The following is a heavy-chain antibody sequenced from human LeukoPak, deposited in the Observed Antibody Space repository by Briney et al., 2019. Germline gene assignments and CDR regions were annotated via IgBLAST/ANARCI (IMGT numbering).Heavy chain of an antibody. CDR1: GGSISSSSYY. Sequence: PSETLSLTCTVSGGSISSSSYYWGWIRQPPGKGLEWIGSIYYSGSTYYNPSLKSRVTISVDTSKNQFSLKLSSVTAADTAVYYCARLPGYPHYFDYWGQGTLVTVSS. CDR2: IYYSGST. J-gene: IGHJ4*02. D-gene: IGHD5-18*01. V-gene: IGHV4-39*01. CDR3: ARLPGYPHYFDY.